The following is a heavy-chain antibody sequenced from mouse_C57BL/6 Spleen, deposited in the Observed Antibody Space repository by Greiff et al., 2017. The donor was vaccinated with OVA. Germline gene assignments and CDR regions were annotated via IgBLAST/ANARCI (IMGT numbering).Heavy chain of an antibody. J-gene: IGHJ4*01. CDR2: IYPGSGST. CDR1: GYTFTSYW. Sequence: QVQLQQPGAELVKPGASVKMSCKASGYTFTSYWITWVKQRPGQGLEWIGDIYPGSGSTNYNEKFKSKATLTVDTSSSTAYMQLSSLTSEDSAVYYCARGDDYLYDAMDYWGQGTSVTVSS. D-gene: IGHD2-4*01. V-gene: IGHV1-55*01. CDR3: ARGDDYLYDAMDY.